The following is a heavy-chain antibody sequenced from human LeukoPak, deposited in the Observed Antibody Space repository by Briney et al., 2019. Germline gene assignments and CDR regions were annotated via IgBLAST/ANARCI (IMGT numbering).Heavy chain of an antibody. V-gene: IGHV3-48*02. CDR1: GFTFSNSH. CDR3: AKHRFSDTSGRLFEY. Sequence: GGSLRLSCAASGFTFSNSHMHWVRQAPGKGLEWVSYISSTSSDIYYADSVKGRFTISRDNVKKSLYLQMYSLRDEDTAVYYCAKHRFSDTSGRLFEYWGQGTLVTVSS. J-gene: IGHJ4*02. CDR2: ISSTSSDI. D-gene: IGHD3-22*01.